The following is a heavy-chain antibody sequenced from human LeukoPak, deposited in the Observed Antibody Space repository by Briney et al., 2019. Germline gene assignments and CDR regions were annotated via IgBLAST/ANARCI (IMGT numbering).Heavy chain of an antibody. CDR2: ISYSGNNI. V-gene: IGHV3-30*03. CDR3: ARSSGVRGVSDY. Sequence: GGSLRLSCAASGFTFSSYGMHWVRQAPGKGLEWVAVISYSGNNIYYADSVKGRFTISRDTSKNTLYLQMNSLRAEDTAVYYCARSSGVRGVSDYWGQGTLVTVSS. J-gene: IGHJ4*02. D-gene: IGHD3-10*01. CDR1: GFTFSSYG.